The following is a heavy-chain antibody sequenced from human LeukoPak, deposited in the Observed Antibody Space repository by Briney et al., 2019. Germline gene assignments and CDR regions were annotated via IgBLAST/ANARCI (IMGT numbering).Heavy chain of an antibody. D-gene: IGHD6-13*01. J-gene: IGHJ4*02. CDR1: GYSFTSYG. V-gene: IGHV1-18*01. Sequence: GESLKISCKGSGYSFTSYGVSWVRQAPGQGLEWMGWISANNGNTNSAQKFQGRVTMTTDTSTRTAYMELWSLRLDDTAVYYCARGGSYSSSWYRIDYWGQGTLVTVSS. CDR2: ISANNGNT. CDR3: ARGGSYSSSWYRIDY.